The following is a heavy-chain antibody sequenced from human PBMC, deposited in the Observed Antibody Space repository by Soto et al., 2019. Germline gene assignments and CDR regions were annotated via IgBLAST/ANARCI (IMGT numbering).Heavy chain of an antibody. CDR3: ASLRGYCSGGSCPWVDY. J-gene: IGHJ4*02. Sequence: SVKVSCKASGGTFSSYTISWVRQAPGQGLEWMGRIIPILGIANYAQKFQGRVTITADKSTSTAYMELSSLRSEDTAVYYCASLRGYCSGGSCPWVDYWGQGTLVTVSS. CDR2: IIPILGIA. V-gene: IGHV1-69*02. D-gene: IGHD2-15*01. CDR1: GGTFSSYT.